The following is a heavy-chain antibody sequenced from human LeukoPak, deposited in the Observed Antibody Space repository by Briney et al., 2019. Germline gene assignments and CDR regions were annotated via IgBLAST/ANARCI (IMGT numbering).Heavy chain of an antibody. CDR2: INHSGST. CDR1: GGSFSGYY. CDR3: ARQSSAQRPANY. Sequence: SETLPLTCAVYGGSFSGYYWSWIRQPPGKGLEWIGEINHSGSTNYNPSLKSRVTISVDTSKNQFSLKLSSVTAADTAVYYCARQSSAQRPANYWGQGTLVTVSS. J-gene: IGHJ4*02. V-gene: IGHV4-34*01. D-gene: IGHD6-19*01.